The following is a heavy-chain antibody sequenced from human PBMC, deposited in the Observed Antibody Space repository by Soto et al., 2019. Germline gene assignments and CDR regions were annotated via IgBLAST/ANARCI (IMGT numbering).Heavy chain of an antibody. D-gene: IGHD4-4*01. CDR3: ARHSNYYYYYMDV. CDR2: IYYSGST. Sequence: PSETLSLTCAVSGDSISSYYWSWIRQPPGKGLEWIGYIYYSGSTNYNPSLKSRVTISVDTSKNQFSLKLSSVTAADTAVYYCARHSNYYYYYMDVWGKGTTVTVSS. V-gene: IGHV4-59*08. J-gene: IGHJ6*03. CDR1: GDSISSYY.